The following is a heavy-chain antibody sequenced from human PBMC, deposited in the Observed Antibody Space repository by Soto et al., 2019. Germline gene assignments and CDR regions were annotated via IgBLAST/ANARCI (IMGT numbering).Heavy chain of an antibody. J-gene: IGHJ4*02. CDR3: ARFNVYGSSLDY. CDR1: GYTFTSYD. D-gene: IGHD6-6*01. V-gene: IGHV1-8*01. Sequence: GASVKVSCKASGYTFTSYDINWVRQATGQGLEWMGWMSPNSGNTGYAQKFQGRVTITRNTSMSTAYMELSSLRSEDTAVYYCARFNVYGSSLDYWGQGTLVTVSS. CDR2: MSPNSGNT.